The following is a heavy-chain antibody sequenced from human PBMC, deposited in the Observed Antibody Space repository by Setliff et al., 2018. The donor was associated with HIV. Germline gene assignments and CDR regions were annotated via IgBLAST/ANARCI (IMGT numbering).Heavy chain of an antibody. CDR2: IYYSGNT. CDR3: ARHLYWNPDAFDI. Sequence: SETLCLTCSVSGASIRGHYWSWIRQSPGKGLEWIGNIYYSGNTNYNPSFKSRVTISVDTSKNQFSLRLSSVTAADTAVFFCARHLYWNPDAFDIWGQGTMVTVSS. D-gene: IGHD1-1*01. CDR1: GASIRGHY. V-gene: IGHV4-59*08. J-gene: IGHJ3*02.